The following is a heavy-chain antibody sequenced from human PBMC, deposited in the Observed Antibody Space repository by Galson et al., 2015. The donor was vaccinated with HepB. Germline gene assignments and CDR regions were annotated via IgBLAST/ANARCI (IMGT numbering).Heavy chain of an antibody. CDR3: ARLPMLDYYYGMDV. Sequence: SLRLSCAASGFTVSSNHMSWVRQAPGKGLEWVSVIYSGGSTYYADSVKGRFTISRDNSKNTLYLQMNSLRAEDTAVYYCARLPMLDYYYGMDVWGQGTTVTVSS. J-gene: IGHJ6*02. V-gene: IGHV3-53*01. D-gene: IGHD2-8*01. CDR1: GFTVSSNH. CDR2: IYSGGST.